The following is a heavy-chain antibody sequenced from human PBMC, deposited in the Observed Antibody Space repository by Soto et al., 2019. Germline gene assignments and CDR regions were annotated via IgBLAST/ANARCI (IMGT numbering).Heavy chain of an antibody. J-gene: IGHJ4*02. CDR2: ITGLGGGT. Sequence: HLLESGGGLVQPGGSLRLSCAASGFTFSNYSVSWVRQAPGKGLEWVSRITGLGGGTYYADSVQGRFIISRDNSKKTLSLQMNSLRADDTAIYYCAKGRTYDILTAYHAFDYWGQGTLVTVSS. D-gene: IGHD3-9*01. V-gene: IGHV3-23*01. CDR3: AKGRTYDILTAYHAFDY. CDR1: GFTFSNYS.